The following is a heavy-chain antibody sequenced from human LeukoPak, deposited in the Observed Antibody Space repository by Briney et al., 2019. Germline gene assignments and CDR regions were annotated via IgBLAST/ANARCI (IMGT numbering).Heavy chain of an antibody. Sequence: APVKVSCKASGGTFSSYAISWVRQAPGQGLEWMGGIIPIFGTANYAQKFQGRVTITADESTSTAYMELSSLRSEDTAVYYCARGIPYYDFWSGYSSSYYYYYGMDVWGQGTTVTVSS. CDR1: GGTFSSYA. V-gene: IGHV1-69*13. D-gene: IGHD3-3*01. J-gene: IGHJ6*02. CDR3: ARGIPYYDFWSGYSSSYYYYYGMDV. CDR2: IIPIFGTA.